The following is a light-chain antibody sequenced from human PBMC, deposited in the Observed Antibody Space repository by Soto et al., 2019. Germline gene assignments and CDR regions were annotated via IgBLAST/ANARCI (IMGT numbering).Light chain of an antibody. J-gene: IGLJ1*01. CDR3: SSYTSSSTLLYV. Sequence: QSALTQPASVSGSPGQSITISCTATSSDVGGYNYVSWYQQHPGKAPKLMIYDVSNRPSGVSNRFSGSKSGNTASLTISGLQAEDEADYYCSSYTSSSTLLYVFGTGTKLTVL. CDR2: DVS. CDR1: SSDVGGYNY. V-gene: IGLV2-14*01.